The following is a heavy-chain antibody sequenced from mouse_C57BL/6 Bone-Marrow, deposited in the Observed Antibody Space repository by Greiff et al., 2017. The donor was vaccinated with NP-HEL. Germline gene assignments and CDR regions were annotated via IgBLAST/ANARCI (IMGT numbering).Heavy chain of an antibody. CDR1: GYTFTSYG. CDR2: IYPRSGNT. D-gene: IGHD1-1*01. CDR3: ARSATVVSYYFDY. V-gene: IGHV1-81*01. J-gene: IGHJ2*01. Sequence: VKLQESGAELARPGASVKLSCKASGYTFTSYGISWVKQRTGQGLEWIGEIYPRSGNTYYNEKFKGKATLTADKSSSTAYMELRSLTSEDSAVYFCARSATVVSYYFDYWGQGTTLTVSS.